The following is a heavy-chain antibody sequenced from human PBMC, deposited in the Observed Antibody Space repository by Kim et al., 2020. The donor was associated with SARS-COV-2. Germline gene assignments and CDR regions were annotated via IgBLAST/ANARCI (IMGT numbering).Heavy chain of an antibody. CDR2: IDNSGTT. D-gene: IGHD3-22*01. J-gene: IGHJ6*02. CDR1: GGSISSGIYY. V-gene: IGHV4-61*02. Sequence: SETLSLTCTVPGGSISSGIYYWSWIRQPAGKGLEWIGRIDNSGTTNYNPSLKSRVTISVDTTKNQLSLKLSSVTAADTAVYYCARGYSIDNSGYYGMDVWGQGTTVTVSS. CDR3: ARGYSIDNSGYYGMDV.